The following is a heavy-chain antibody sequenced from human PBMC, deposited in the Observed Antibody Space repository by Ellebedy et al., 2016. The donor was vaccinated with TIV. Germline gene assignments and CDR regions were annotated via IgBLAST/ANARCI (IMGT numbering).Heavy chain of an antibody. CDR3: AKGVSVGLRSLDS. CDR1: GFTFSTYD. V-gene: IGHV3-30*02. CDR2: MRFDGSQK. J-gene: IGHJ4*02. D-gene: IGHD5/OR15-5a*01. Sequence: PGGSLRLSCAASGFTFSTYDIHWVRQAPGKGREWVSFMRFDGSQKYYAYSVKGRFTISRDNSKNTLYLQMNSLRPEDTGVYYCAKGVSVGLRSLDSWGQGTLVTVSS.